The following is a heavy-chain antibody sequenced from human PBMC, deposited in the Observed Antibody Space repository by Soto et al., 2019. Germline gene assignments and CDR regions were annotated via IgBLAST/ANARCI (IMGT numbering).Heavy chain of an antibody. D-gene: IGHD6-13*01. CDR3: ATGPSAAGYFDY. CDR1: GGTFSSYA. J-gene: IGHJ4*02. V-gene: IGHV1-69*13. CDR2: IIPIFGTA. Sequence: ASVKVSCKASGGTFSSYAISWVRQAPGQGLEWMGGIIPIFGTANYAQKFQGRVTITADESTSTAYMELSSLRSEDTAVYYCATGPSAAGYFDYWGQGTLVTVSS.